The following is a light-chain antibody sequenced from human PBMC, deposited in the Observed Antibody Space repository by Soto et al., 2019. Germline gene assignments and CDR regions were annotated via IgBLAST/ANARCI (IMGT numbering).Light chain of an antibody. V-gene: IGLV2-14*01. Sequence: QSALTQPASVSRSPGQSITISCTGTSSDVGGYNYVSWYQQHPGKAPKLMIYDVSNRPSGVSNRFSGSKSGNTASLTISGLQAEDEADYYCSSYTSSSRYVFGTGTKLTVL. CDR1: SSDVGGYNY. J-gene: IGLJ1*01. CDR3: SSYTSSSRYV. CDR2: DVS.